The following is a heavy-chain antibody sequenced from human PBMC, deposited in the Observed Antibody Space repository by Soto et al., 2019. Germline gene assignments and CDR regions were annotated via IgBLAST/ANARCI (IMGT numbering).Heavy chain of an antibody. V-gene: IGHV1-69*13. CDR2: IVPIYRTA. CDR1: GGTFSSYR. Sequence: GASVKVSCKASGGTFSSYRFNWVRQARGQGLEWLGGIVPIYRTADYAQKFQGRVTITADESTRTVYMELSSLLYDFCSSSTPDAFDIWGQGTMVTVSS. J-gene: IGHJ3*02. CDR3: DAFDI. D-gene: IGHD3-3*01.